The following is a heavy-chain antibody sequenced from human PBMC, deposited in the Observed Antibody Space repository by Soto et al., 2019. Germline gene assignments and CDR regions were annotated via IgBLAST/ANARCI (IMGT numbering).Heavy chain of an antibody. CDR2: INPNSGGT. V-gene: IGHV1-2*04. D-gene: IGHD3-10*01. CDR3: ARDKRSITMVRGVINWFDP. J-gene: IGHJ5*02. CDR1: GYTFTGYY. Sequence: ASVKVSCKASGYTFTGYYMHWVRQAPGQGLEWMGWINPNSGGTNYAQKFQGWVTITRDTSASTAYMELSSLRSEDTAVYYCARDKRSITMVRGVINWFDPWGQGTLVTVSS.